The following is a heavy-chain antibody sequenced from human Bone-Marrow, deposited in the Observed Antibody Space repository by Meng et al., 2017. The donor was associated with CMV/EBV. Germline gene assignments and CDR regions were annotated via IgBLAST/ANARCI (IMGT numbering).Heavy chain of an antibody. CDR2: IIPIFGTA. J-gene: IGHJ4*02. Sequence: VSLVESGGEGKRPVPAVKVSGQAAGGTFSSYAISWVRQAPGQGFEWMGGIIPIFGTANYAQKFQGRVTITADESTSTAYMELSSLRSEDTAVYYCARGGGYDFDYWGQGTLVTVS. CDR1: GGTFSSYA. CDR3: ARGGGYDFDY. D-gene: IGHD5-12*01. V-gene: IGHV1-69*01.